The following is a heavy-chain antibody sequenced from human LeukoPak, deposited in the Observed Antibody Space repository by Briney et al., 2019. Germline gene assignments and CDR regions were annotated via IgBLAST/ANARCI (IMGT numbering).Heavy chain of an antibody. CDR1: GFTFSTYT. CDR2: ISSSSSYI. V-gene: IGHV3-21*01. CDR3: ARGPSGYHNT. D-gene: IGHD5-12*01. J-gene: IGHJ4*02. Sequence: GGSLRLSCAASGFTFSTYTMNWVRQAPGKGLEWVSSISSSSSYIYYADSVKGRFTISRDNAKNSLYLQMNSLRAEDTAVYYCARGPSGYHNTGGQGTLVTVSS.